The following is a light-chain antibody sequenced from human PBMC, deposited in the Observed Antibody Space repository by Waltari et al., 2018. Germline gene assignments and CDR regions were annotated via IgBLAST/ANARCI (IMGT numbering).Light chain of an antibody. V-gene: IGLV3-1*01. J-gene: IGLJ2*01. Sequence: SYELTQPPSMSVSPGQTATITCSGEKLGDKYASWYQQKAGQSPVLVIYRDNRRPSGCPERFSGSNSGNRATLTISGAQALDEADYYCQAWDSRTVAFGGGTKVTVL. CDR2: RDN. CDR1: KLGDKY. CDR3: QAWDSRTVA.